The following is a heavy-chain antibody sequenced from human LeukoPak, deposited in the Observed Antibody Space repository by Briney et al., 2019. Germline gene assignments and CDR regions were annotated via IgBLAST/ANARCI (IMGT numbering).Heavy chain of an antibody. CDR3: ASDSSGYYYFDS. V-gene: IGHV4-39*07. D-gene: IGHD3-22*01. J-gene: IGHJ4*02. CDR1: GGSISSSSYY. Sequence: SETLSLTCTVFGGSISSSSYYWGWIRQSPGKGLEWIANIYYSGSTYYNPSLKSRVAISVDTSKNQFSLKLSSITAADTAVYYCASDSSGYYYFDSWGQGTLVTVSS. CDR2: IYYSGST.